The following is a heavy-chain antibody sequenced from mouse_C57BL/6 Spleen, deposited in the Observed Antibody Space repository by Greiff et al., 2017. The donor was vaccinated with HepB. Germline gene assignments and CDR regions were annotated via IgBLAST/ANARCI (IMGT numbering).Heavy chain of an antibody. V-gene: IGHV1-81*01. D-gene: IGHD1-1*01. CDR1: GYTFTSYG. J-gene: IGHJ2*01. Sequence: QVQLKESGAELARPGASVKLSCKASGYTFTSYGISWVKQRTGQGLEWIGEIYPRSGNTYYNEKFKGKATLTADKSSSTAYMELRSLTSEDSAVYFCARQYYGSRPDYWGQGTTLTVSS. CDR2: IYPRSGNT. CDR3: ARQYYGSRPDY.